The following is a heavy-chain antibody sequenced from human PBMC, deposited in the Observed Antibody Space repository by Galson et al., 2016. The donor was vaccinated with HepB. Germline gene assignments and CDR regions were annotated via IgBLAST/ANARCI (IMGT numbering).Heavy chain of an antibody. J-gene: IGHJ5*02. V-gene: IGHV4-4*02. Sequence: ETLSLTCAVSGVFINTTDWWSWVRQPPGKGLEWIGEIYHRGKVNYNPSLKSRVTISVDKSNNQFSLRLTSVAAADTALYYCARFTPFNWTYDLWGRGTLVTVSS. CDR3: ARFTPFNWTYDL. D-gene: IGHD1-7*01. CDR2: IYHRGKV. CDR1: GVFINTTDW.